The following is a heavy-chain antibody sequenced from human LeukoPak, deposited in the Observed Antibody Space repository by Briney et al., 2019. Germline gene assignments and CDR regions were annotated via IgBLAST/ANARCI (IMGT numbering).Heavy chain of an antibody. J-gene: IGHJ4*02. Sequence: PLETLSLTCNVSGGSISTYYWSWIRQPPGKGLEWIGYISDGGVTSYNPSLKGRVTISVDSPKNRFSLRLTSLTAVDTALYYCARHGGTLDYFDYWGPGSLVTVSS. CDR3: ARHGGTLDYFDY. D-gene: IGHD1-26*01. CDR2: ISDGGVT. V-gene: IGHV4-59*08. CDR1: GGSISTYY.